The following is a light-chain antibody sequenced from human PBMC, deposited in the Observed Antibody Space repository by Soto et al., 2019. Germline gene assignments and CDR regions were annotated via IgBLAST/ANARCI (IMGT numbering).Light chain of an antibody. CDR1: SSDIGGYNY. J-gene: IGLJ3*02. CDR3: DSYTTSNTWV. CDR2: EVS. Sequence: QAVVTQPASVSGSPGQSITISCTGTSSDIGGYNYVSWYQQHPGKAPKLMIYEVSNRPSGVSNRFSGSKSGNTASLTISSLQAEDEADYYCDSYTTSNTWVFGGGTQLTVL. V-gene: IGLV2-14*01.